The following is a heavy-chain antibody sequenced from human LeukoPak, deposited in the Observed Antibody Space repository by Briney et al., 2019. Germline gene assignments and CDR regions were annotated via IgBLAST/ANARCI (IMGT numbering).Heavy chain of an antibody. V-gene: IGHV4-39*01. CDR3: ARNSGWYEDWFDP. D-gene: IGHD6-19*01. Sequence: SETLSLTCTVSGVSISSSNSYWGWIRQPPGKGLEWIGSIYYSGNIYYNASLKSQVSISIDTSKNQFSLKLTSVTAADTAVYYCARNSGWYEDWFDPWGQGTLVTVSS. CDR1: GVSISSSNSY. CDR2: IYYSGNI. J-gene: IGHJ5*02.